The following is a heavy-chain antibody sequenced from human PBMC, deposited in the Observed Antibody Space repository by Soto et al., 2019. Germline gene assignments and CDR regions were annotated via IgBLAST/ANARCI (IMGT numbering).Heavy chain of an antibody. CDR1: GYSFNTYW. J-gene: IGHJ6*02. Sequence: AGESLKISCKASGYSFNTYWIGWVRQMPGKGLDWMGVIYPGDSYSRYNPSFQGHVTISVDKSISTAYLQWSSLRASDSAIYYCARHANSRTSNIDYYAVDVWGLGTTVTVSS. CDR3: ARHANSRTSNIDYYAVDV. CDR2: IYPGDSYS. V-gene: IGHV5-51*01. D-gene: IGHD3-10*01.